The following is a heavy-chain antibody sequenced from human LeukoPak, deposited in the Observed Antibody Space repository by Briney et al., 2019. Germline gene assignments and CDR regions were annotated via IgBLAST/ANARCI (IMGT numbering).Heavy chain of an antibody. D-gene: IGHD6-13*01. Sequence: GESLKISCKGSGYSFTSYWIGWVRQMPGKGLEWMGIIYPGDSGTRYSPSFQGQVTISADKSISTAYLQWSSLKASDTAMYYCARHSDPGYSSSWYVLGWWYYYYGMDVWGQGTTVTVSS. CDR1: GYSFTSYW. CDR2: IYPGDSGT. CDR3: ARHSDPGYSSSWYVLGWWYYYYGMDV. V-gene: IGHV5-51*01. J-gene: IGHJ6*02.